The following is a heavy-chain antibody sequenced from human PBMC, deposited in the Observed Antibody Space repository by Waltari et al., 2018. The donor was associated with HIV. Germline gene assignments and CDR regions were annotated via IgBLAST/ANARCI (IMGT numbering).Heavy chain of an antibody. V-gene: IGHV3-30*04. CDR3: ARDPDYYDSSGYVDY. CDR1: GFTCSSYA. CDR2: ISYDVSNK. J-gene: IGHJ4*02. Sequence: QVQLGESGGGVVQPGRSLRLSCAASGFTCSSYAMHRVRQAPGKGLDCVAVISYDVSNKDYADSVKGRFTISSDNSKNTLYLQMNSLRAEDTAVYYCARDPDYYDSSGYVDYWGQGTLVTVSS. D-gene: IGHD3-22*01.